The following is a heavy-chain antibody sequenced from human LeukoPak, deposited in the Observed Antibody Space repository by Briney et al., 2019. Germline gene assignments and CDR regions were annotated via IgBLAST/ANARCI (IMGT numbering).Heavy chain of an antibody. CDR2: ISGSGGST. J-gene: IGHJ4*02. Sequence: PGGSLRLSCAASGFAFSSYAMSWVRQAPGKGLEWVSAISGSGGSTYYADSVKGRFTISRDNSKNTLYLQMNSLRAEDTAVYYCAKVLRGSWYYFDYWGQGTLVTVSS. CDR1: GFAFSSYA. V-gene: IGHV3-23*01. CDR3: AKVLRGSWYYFDY. D-gene: IGHD6-13*01.